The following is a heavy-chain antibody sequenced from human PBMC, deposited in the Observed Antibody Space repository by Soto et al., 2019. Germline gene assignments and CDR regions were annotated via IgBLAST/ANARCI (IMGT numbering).Heavy chain of an antibody. V-gene: IGHV3-23*04. J-gene: IGHJ4*02. CDR3: AKCRAYYYYRGVFLDY. CDR2: ISGSGGST. Sequence: EVQLVDSGGGLVQPGGSLRLSCAASGFTFSSYAMTWVRQAPGKGLEWVSIISGSGGSTYYADSVKGRFTISRDNSQTTLYRQLNSLRPEDTAVYYCAKCRAYYYYRGVFLDYWCQGPLVTVSS. CDR1: GFTFSSYA. D-gene: IGHD3-16*01.